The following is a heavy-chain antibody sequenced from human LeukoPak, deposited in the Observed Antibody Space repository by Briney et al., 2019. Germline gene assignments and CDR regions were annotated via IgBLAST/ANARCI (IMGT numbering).Heavy chain of an antibody. J-gene: IGHJ4*02. CDR1: GYTFTSYA. Sequence: ASVKVSCKASGYTFTSYAMHWVRQAPGQRLEWMGWINAGNGNTKYSQKFQGRVTITRDTSASTAYMELSSLRSEDTAVYYCARDPYGGYYDSSGSYFDYWGQGTLVTVSS. CDR3: ARDPYGGYYDSSGSYFDY. V-gene: IGHV1-3*01. D-gene: IGHD3-22*01. CDR2: INAGNGNT.